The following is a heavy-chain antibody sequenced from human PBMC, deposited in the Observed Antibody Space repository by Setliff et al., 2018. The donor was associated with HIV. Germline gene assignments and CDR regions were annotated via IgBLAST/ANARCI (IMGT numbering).Heavy chain of an antibody. Sequence: SETLSLTCTVSGGSISNNSYYWGWIRQPPGKGLEWIGSIYYSGATYYKPSLKSRLTISVDTSKNQFSLKLSSVTAADTAVYYCAREGGTGRSSWYGAYWYDPWGQGTLVTVSS. D-gene: IGHD6-13*01. CDR3: AREGGTGRSSWYGAYWYDP. CDR2: IYYSGAT. V-gene: IGHV4-39*02. CDR1: GGSISNNSYY. J-gene: IGHJ5*02.